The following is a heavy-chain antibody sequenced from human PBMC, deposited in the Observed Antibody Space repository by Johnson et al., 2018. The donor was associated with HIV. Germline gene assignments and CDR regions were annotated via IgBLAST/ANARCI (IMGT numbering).Heavy chain of an antibody. D-gene: IGHD3-22*01. CDR1: GFTFSGYW. V-gene: IGHV3-7*03. CDR3: ARVGRVYDSSGYAIDAFDI. CDR2: LNEGGSQK. J-gene: IGHJ3*02. Sequence: EVLLLESGGGLVQPGGSLRLSCAASGFTFSGYWMSWVRQAPGKGLEWVATLNEGGSQKYYVDAVKGRFSISRDNAKNSLYLQMNSLKTEDTAVYYCARVGRVYDSSGYAIDAFDIWCQGTMVTVSS.